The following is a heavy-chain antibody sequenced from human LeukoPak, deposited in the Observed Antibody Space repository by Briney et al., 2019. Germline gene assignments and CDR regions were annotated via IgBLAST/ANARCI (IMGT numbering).Heavy chain of an antibody. CDR3: AREASLYCSGNDCYWAFDR. J-gene: IGHJ5*02. D-gene: IGHD2-21*02. CDR2: KKQDESKR. V-gene: IGHV3-7*01. Sequence: GGSLSLYCAASGFTVSNHWMSWVRQAPGKGLEWVANKKQDESKRYFVDSVKGRFSISRDNAKSSLYLQMNSLRAEDTAVYYCAREASLYCSGNDCYWAFDRWGQGTLVTVSS. CDR1: GFTVSNHW.